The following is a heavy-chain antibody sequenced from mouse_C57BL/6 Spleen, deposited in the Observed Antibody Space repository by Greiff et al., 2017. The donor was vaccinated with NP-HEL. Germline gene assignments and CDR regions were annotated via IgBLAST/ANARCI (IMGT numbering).Heavy chain of an antibody. CDR2: IYPRSGNT. Sequence: QVQLQQSGAELARPGASVKLSCKASGYTFTSYGISWVKQRPGQGLEWIGEIYPRSGNTYYNEKFKGKATLTADKSSSTAYMELRSLTSEDSAVYFCALITTVVPNFDYWGQGTTLTVSS. D-gene: IGHD1-1*01. CDR1: GYTFTSYG. V-gene: IGHV1-81*01. J-gene: IGHJ2*01. CDR3: ALITTVVPNFDY.